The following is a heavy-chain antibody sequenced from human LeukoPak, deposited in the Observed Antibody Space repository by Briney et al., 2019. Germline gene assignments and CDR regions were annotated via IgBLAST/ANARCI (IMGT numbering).Heavy chain of an antibody. CDR2: IYYSGST. V-gene: IGHV4-61*01. CDR1: GGSISSSSYY. J-gene: IGHJ6*03. Sequence: PSETLSLTCTVSGGSISSSSYYWSWIRQPPGKGLEWIGYIYYSGSTNYNPSLKSRVTISVDTSKNQFSLKLSSVTAADTAVYYCARAGLPPYYYYYMDVWGKGTTVTVSS. CDR3: ARAGLPPYYYYYMDV. D-gene: IGHD2-15*01.